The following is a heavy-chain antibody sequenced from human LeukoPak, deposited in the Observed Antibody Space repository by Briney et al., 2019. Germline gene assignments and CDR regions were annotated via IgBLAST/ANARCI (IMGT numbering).Heavy chain of an antibody. CDR1: GFTFRNFA. J-gene: IGHJ4*02. V-gene: IGHV3-30-3*01. CDR2: ISYDGSNK. D-gene: IGHD3-9*01. Sequence: PGGSLRLSCAASGFTFRNFAMSWVRQAPGKGLEWVAVISYDGSNKYYADSVKGRFTISRDNSKNTLYLQMNSLRAEDTAVYYCAREGVLRYFDWLSYFDYWGQGTLVTVSS. CDR3: AREGVLRYFDWLSYFDY.